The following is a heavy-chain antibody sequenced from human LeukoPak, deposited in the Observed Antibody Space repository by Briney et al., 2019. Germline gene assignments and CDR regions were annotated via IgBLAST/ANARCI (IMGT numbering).Heavy chain of an antibody. J-gene: IGHJ4*02. CDR3: ARDQSGYRDSSGHYFFDS. CDR2: IRYDGSNK. Sequence: GGSLRLSCAASGFTFSSYGMHWVRQAPGKGLEWVAFIRYDGSNKYYADSVKGRFTISRDNAKNSLYLHMNSLRAEDTAIYYCARDQSGYRDSSGHYFFDSWGQGTLVTVSS. V-gene: IGHV3-30*02. D-gene: IGHD3-22*01. CDR1: GFTFSSYG.